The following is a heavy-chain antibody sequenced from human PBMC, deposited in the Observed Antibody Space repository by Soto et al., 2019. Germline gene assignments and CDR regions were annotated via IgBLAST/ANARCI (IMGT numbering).Heavy chain of an antibody. V-gene: IGHV3-30*04. CDR1: GFTFSNYA. CDR3: TGAKSSSWPNFDY. J-gene: IGHJ4*02. Sequence: QVQLVESGGGVVQPGRSLRLSCAASGFTFSNYAMHWVRQAPGKGLEWVAVMSNDGSQKYYADSVKGRFTISRDSSKNTLDLHMNSIRGEDTAVYYCTGAKSSSWPNFDYWGQGTLVTVSS. D-gene: IGHD6-13*01. CDR2: MSNDGSQK.